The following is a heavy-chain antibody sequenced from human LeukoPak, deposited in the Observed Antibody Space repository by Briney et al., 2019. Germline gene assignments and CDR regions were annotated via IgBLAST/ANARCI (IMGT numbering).Heavy chain of an antibody. CDR3: AKDKSAVTGAFDY. CDR1: GFTFDDYA. CDR2: ISYNSGSI. V-gene: IGHV3-9*01. Sequence: GGSLRLSCAASGFTFDDYAIHWVRQAPGKGLEWVSGISYNSGSIGYADSVKGRFTISRDNARTSLFLQLNSLRAEDTALYYCAKDKSAVTGAFDYWGQGTLVTVSS. J-gene: IGHJ4*02. D-gene: IGHD3-10*01.